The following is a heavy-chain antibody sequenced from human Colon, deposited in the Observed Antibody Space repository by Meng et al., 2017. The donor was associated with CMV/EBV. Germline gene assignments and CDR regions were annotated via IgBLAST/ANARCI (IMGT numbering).Heavy chain of an antibody. V-gene: IGHV1-18*04. CDR3: ARVYEYSSSWGSDY. D-gene: IGHD6-6*01. CDR2: ISADNRYT. Sequence: QGQLVQSGAAVKKPGASVKVPCKTSVYVYDLYGISRVRQAPGQGLEWMGWISADNRYTSYAQKLEGRVTITRDTSTSTAYMKLRSLRSDDTAVYYCARVYEYSSSWGSDYWGQGTLVTVSS. CDR1: VYVYDLYG. J-gene: IGHJ4*02.